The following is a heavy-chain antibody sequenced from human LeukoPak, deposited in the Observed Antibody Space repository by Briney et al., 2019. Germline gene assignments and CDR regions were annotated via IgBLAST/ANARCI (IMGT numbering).Heavy chain of an antibody. V-gene: IGHV3-23*01. CDR2: ISGSGGST. D-gene: IGHD5-12*01. J-gene: IGHJ4*02. CDR3: AKDQGDIVATITWYFDY. CDR1: GFTFSSYA. Sequence: PGGSLRLSCAASGFTFSSYAMSWVRQAPGKGLEWVSAISGSGGSTYYADSVKGRFTISRDNSKNTLYLQMNSLRAEDTAVYYCAKDQGDIVATITWYFDYWGQGTLVTVSS.